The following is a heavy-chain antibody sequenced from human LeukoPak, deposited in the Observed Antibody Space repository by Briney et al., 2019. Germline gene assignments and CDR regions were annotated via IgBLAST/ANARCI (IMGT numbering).Heavy chain of an antibody. CDR2: FDPEDGET. CDR1: GYTLTELS. D-gene: IGHD3-22*01. V-gene: IGHV1-24*01. J-gene: IGHJ4*02. CDR3: ATVRLYDSSGYRLDQ. Sequence: ASVKVSCRVSGYTLTELSMHWVRQAPGKGLEWMGGFDPEDGETIYAQKFQGRVSMTEDTSSDTAYMDMSSLRSEDTAVYYCATVRLYDSSGYRLDQWGQGTLVTVSS.